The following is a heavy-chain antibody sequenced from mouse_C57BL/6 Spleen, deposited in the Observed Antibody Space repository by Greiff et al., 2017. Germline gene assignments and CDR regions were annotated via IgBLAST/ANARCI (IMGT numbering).Heavy chain of an antibody. D-gene: IGHD2-5*01. J-gene: IGHJ2*01. CDR2: IDPNSGGT. CDR3: TRSGNSNYVDFDY. CDR1: GYTFTSYW. V-gene: IGHV1-72*01. Sequence: VQLQQPGAELVKPGASVKLSCKASGYTFTSYWMHWVKQRPGRGLEWIGRIDPNSGGTKYTEKFKSKATLTVDKPSSTAFMQLSSLTSEDSAVYYCTRSGNSNYVDFDYWGQGTTRTVSS.